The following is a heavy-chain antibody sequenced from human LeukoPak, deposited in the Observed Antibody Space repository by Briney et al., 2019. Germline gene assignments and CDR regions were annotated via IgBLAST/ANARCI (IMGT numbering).Heavy chain of an antibody. J-gene: IGHJ4*02. CDR2: INHSGST. D-gene: IGHD3-9*01. V-gene: IGHV4-34*01. CDR1: GGSFSGYY. CDR3: AREVPQLGILTGRD. Sequence: SETLSLTCAVYGGSFSGYYWSWIRQPPGKGLEGIGEINHSGSTNYNPSLTSRVTISVDTSKNQFSLKLSSVAAADTAVYYCAREVPQLGILTGRDWGQGTLVTVSS.